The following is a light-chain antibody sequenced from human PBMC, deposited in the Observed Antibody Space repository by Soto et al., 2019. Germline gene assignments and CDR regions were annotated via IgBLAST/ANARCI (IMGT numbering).Light chain of an antibody. J-gene: IGLJ1*01. V-gene: IGLV2-18*02. CDR2: DVT. CDR1: SSDVGSNNR. Sequence: QSALTQPPSVSGSPGQSVAISCTGSSSDVGSNNRVSWYHQPPGTAPKLIIYDVTNRPSGVPDRFSGSKSGXTAXLTISGLQAEDEADYYCSSYTTSNTYVFGTGTKVTVL. CDR3: SSYTTSNTYV.